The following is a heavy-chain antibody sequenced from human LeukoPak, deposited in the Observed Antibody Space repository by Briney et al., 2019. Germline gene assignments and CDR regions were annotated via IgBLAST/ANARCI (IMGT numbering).Heavy chain of an antibody. CDR1: GYTFTGYY. J-gene: IGHJ4*02. CDR2: INPNSGGT. D-gene: IGHD1-1*01. V-gene: IGHV1-2*02. CDR3: ARGTTGTTLLDY. Sequence: ASVKVSCKAPGYTFTGYYMHWVRQAPGQGLEWMGWINPNSGGTNYAQKFQGRVTMTRDTSISTAYMELSRLRSDDTAVYYCARGTTGTTLLDYWGQGTLVTVSS.